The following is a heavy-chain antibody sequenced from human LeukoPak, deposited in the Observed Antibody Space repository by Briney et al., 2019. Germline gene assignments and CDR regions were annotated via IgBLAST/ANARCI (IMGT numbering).Heavy chain of an antibody. CDR1: GGSISSSSYY. Sequence: PSETLSLTCTVSGGSISSSSYYWGWIRQPPGKGLEWIGSIYYSGSTYYNPSLKSRVTISVDTSKNQFSLKLSSVTAADTAVYYCARRGSLTYYYDSSGPYFDYWGQGTLVTVSS. D-gene: IGHD3-22*01. V-gene: IGHV4-39*01. J-gene: IGHJ4*02. CDR2: IYYSGST. CDR3: ARRGSLTYYYDSSGPYFDY.